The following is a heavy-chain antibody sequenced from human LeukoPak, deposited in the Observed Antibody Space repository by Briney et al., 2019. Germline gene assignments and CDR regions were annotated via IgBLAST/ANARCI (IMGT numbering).Heavy chain of an antibody. CDR2: ISGSGGST. Sequence: GGSLRLSCAASGFTFSSYAMSWVRQAPGKGLEWVSAISGSGGSTYYADSVKGRFTISRDNAKNSLYLQMNSLRAEDTAVYYCARDQVVVVAAPSFDYWGQGTLVTVSS. V-gene: IGHV3-23*01. D-gene: IGHD2-15*01. CDR3: ARDQVVVVAAPSFDY. J-gene: IGHJ4*02. CDR1: GFTFSSYA.